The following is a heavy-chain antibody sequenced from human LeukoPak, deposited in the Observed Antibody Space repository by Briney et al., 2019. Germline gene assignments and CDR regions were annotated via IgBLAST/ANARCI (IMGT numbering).Heavy chain of an antibody. J-gene: IGHJ4*02. CDR2: ISSSGITI. Sequence: GGSLRLSCAASGFTFSSYEMNWVRQAPGKGLEWVSYISSSGITIYYADSVKGRFAMSRDNAKNSLYLQMNSLRAEDTAVYYCARERFLVSSSPHFDYWGQGTLVTVSS. D-gene: IGHD6-6*01. CDR3: ARERFLVSSSPHFDY. V-gene: IGHV3-48*03. CDR1: GFTFSSYE.